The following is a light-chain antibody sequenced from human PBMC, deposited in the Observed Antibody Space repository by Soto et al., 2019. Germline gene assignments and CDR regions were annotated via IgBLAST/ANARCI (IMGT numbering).Light chain of an antibody. Sequence: QSVLTQPPSASGTPRQRVTISCSGSSSNIGSNTVNWYQQLPGTAPKLLIYSNNQRPSGVPDRFSGSKSGTSASLAISGLQSEDEADYYCAAWDDSLGYVFGTGTKLTVL. CDR3: AAWDDSLGYV. V-gene: IGLV1-44*01. CDR1: SSNIGSNT. CDR2: SNN. J-gene: IGLJ1*01.